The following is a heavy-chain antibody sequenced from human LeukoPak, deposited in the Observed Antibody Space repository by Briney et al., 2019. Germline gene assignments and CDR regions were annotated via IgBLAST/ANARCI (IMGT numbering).Heavy chain of an antibody. D-gene: IGHD6-25*01. J-gene: IGHJ4*02. CDR1: GGSISSHY. CDR2: IYYSGST. V-gene: IGHV4-59*11. CDR3: ARDDGPLSGYGL. Sequence: PETLSLTCTVSGGSISSHYWSWIRQPPGKGLEWIGYIYYSGSTNYNPSLKSRVTISVDTSKNQFSLKLSSVTAADTAVYYCARDDGPLSGYGLWGQGTLVTVSS.